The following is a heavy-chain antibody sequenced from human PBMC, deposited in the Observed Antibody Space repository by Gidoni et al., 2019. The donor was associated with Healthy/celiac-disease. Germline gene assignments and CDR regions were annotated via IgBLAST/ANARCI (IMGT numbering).Heavy chain of an antibody. Sequence: QVQLVQSGAEVKKPGASVKLSCKASGSTFTSYDINWVRQAPGKGLEWMGWMNPNSGNTGYAQKFQGRVTMTRNTAISTAYMELSSLRSEDTAVYYCARRRLQNNWFDPWGQGTLVTVSS. J-gene: IGHJ5*02. D-gene: IGHD4-4*01. V-gene: IGHV1-8*01. CDR3: ARRRLQNNWFDP. CDR2: MNPNSGNT. CDR1: GSTFTSYD.